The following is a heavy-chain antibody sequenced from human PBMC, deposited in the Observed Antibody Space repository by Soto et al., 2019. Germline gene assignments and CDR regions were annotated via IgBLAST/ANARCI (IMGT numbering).Heavy chain of an antibody. CDR3: AKPGDSSGWYYFDY. CDR1: GFTFSSYG. V-gene: IGHV3-30*18. J-gene: IGHJ4*02. D-gene: IGHD6-19*01. CDR2: ISYDGSNK. Sequence: QVQLVESGGGVVQPGRSLRLSCAASGFTFSSYGMHWVRQAPGKGLEWVAVISYDGSNKYYADSVKGRFTISRDNSKNTLYLQMNSLRAEDTAVYYCAKPGDSSGWYYFDYWGQGTLVTVSS.